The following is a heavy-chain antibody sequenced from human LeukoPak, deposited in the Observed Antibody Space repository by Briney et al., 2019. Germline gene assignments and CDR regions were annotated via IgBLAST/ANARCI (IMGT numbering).Heavy chain of an antibody. Sequence: AGSLRLSCAASGFTFSNYWMSWVRQAPGKGLEWVANIKQDGSEKYYVDSVKGRFTISRDNAENSLYLQMNSLRADDTAVYYCARDRALYDRSGYYYTEDDYWGQGTLVTVSS. CDR1: GFTFSNYW. J-gene: IGHJ4*02. CDR2: IKQDGSEK. CDR3: ARDRALYDRSGYYYTEDDY. V-gene: IGHV3-7*01. D-gene: IGHD3-22*01.